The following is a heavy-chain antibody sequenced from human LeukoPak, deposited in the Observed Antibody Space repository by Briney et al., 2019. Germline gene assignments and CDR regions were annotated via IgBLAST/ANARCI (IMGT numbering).Heavy chain of an antibody. D-gene: IGHD3-10*01. Sequence: GGSLRLSCAASGFMFSNYAMNWVRQAPGKGLEWVSGISWNSGSIGYADSVKGRFTISRDNAKNSLYLQMNSLRAEDTALYYCAKDSSYYGSGSYLFDYWGQGTLVTVSS. J-gene: IGHJ4*02. CDR1: GFMFSNYA. V-gene: IGHV3-9*01. CDR2: ISWNSGSI. CDR3: AKDSSYYGSGSYLFDY.